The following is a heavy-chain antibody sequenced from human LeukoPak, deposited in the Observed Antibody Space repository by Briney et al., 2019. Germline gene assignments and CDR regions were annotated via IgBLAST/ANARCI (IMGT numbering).Heavy chain of an antibody. CDR3: AKYEGSGSLFDY. J-gene: IGHJ4*02. V-gene: IGHV5-51*01. CDR2: IYPGNSDT. CDR1: GYSFTNYW. Sequence: GESLKISCKGSGYSFTNYWIGWVRQMPGKGLEWMGIIYPGNSDTRYGPSFQGQVTISADQSISTAYLQWSSLKASDTAMYYCAKYEGSGSLFDYWGQGTLVTDSS. D-gene: IGHD3-10*01.